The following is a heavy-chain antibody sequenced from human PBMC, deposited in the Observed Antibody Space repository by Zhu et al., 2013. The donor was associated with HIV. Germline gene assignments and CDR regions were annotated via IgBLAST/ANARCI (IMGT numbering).Heavy chain of an antibody. Sequence: QVHLVQSGAEVKKPGSSVKVSCKASGGTFSNYVISWVRQAPGQGLEWMGWILPDHDIVDYAQKFQGRVTITAEESTATANMELSSLKSEDTAVYLCARERIGCSGGNCYFDSWGQGSPVTVSS. CDR2: ILPDHDIV. D-gene: IGHD2-15*01. J-gene: IGHJ5*01. CDR3: ARERIGCSGGNCYFDS. V-gene: IGHV1-69*04. CDR1: GGTFSNYV.